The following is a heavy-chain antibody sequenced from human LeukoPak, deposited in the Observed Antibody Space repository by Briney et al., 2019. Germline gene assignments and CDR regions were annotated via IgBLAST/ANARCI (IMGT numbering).Heavy chain of an antibody. CDR1: GFSFSSYD. CDR2: IYYTGST. V-gene: IGHV4-59*12. CDR3: ASTYSSTWGLDW. D-gene: IGHD6-6*01. Sequence: PGGSLTLTCTASGFSFSSYDLSWVRQAPGKGLEWVGFIYYTGSTKYDPSLKSRVTISVDTSKNQFSLNMSCLTAEDTAVYYCASTYSSTWGLDWWGQGTLVTVSS. J-gene: IGHJ4*02.